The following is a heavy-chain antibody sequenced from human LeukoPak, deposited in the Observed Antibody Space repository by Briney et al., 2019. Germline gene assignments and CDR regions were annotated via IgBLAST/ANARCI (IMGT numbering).Heavy chain of an antibody. V-gene: IGHV1-69*06. Sequence: ASVKVSCKASGGTFSSYAISWVRQAPGQGLEWMGGIIPIFGTANYAQKFQGRVTITADKSTSTAYMELSSLRSEDTAVYYCARDGLGILAAPYYYCMDVWGKGTTVTVSS. J-gene: IGHJ6*03. CDR2: IIPIFGTA. CDR3: ARDGLGILAAPYYYCMDV. CDR1: GGTFSSYA. D-gene: IGHD3/OR15-3a*01.